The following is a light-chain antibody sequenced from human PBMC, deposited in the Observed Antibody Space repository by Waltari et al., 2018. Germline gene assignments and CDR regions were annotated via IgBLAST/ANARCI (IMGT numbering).Light chain of an antibody. CDR2: WAS. J-gene: IGKJ1*01. CDR3: QQYYSTPPTWT. CDR1: QRVFHTTNKNY. V-gene: IGKV4-1*01. Sequence: DIVMTQSPDSLAVSLGERATINCKSSQRVFHTTNKNYLAWYQQKPGQPPKLLIYWASTRESGVPDRFSGSGSGTDFTLTISSLQAEDVAVYFCQQYYSTPPTWTFGQGTKVEIK.